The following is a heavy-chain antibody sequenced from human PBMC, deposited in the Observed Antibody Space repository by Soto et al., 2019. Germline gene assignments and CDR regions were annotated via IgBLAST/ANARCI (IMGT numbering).Heavy chain of an antibody. CDR1: GYTFSGYY. J-gene: IGHJ6*02. V-gene: IGHV1-2*04. CDR2: INPNSGGT. D-gene: IGHD3-3*01. Sequence: AASVKVSCKASGYTFSGYYMHWVRQAPGQGLEWMGWINPNSGGTNYAQKFQGWVTMTRDTSISTAYMELSRLRSDDTAVYYCACEQRILEADYYSGMDVWGQGTTVTVSS. CDR3: ACEQRILEADYYSGMDV.